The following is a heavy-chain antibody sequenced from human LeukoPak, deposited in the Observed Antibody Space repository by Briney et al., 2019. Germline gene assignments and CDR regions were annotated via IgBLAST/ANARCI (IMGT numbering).Heavy chain of an antibody. V-gene: IGHV3-7*01. CDR2: IKQDGSEK. Sequence: PGGSLRLSCAASGFTFSSYWMSWVRQAPGKGLEWVANIKQDGSEKYYVDSVKGRFTISRDNAKNTLYLQMNSLRAEDMAVYYCARTLLRWDAFDTWGQGTMVTVFS. CDR3: ARTLLRWDAFDT. D-gene: IGHD2-15*01. J-gene: IGHJ3*02. CDR1: GFTFSSYW.